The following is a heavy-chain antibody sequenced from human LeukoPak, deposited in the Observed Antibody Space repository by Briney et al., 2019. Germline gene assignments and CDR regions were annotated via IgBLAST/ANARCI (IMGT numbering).Heavy chain of an antibody. D-gene: IGHD3-16*02. CDR2: IRYDGSSK. CDR3: AKSVRVWGSYRSTYFDY. Sequence: PGGSLRLSCAASGFTFSGYGMHWVRQAPGKGLEWVAFIRYDGSSKYYADSVKGRFTISRDNSKNTLYLQMNSLRAEDTAVYYCAKSVRVWGSYRSTYFDYWGQGTLVTVSS. V-gene: IGHV3-30*02. CDR1: GFTFSGYG. J-gene: IGHJ4*02.